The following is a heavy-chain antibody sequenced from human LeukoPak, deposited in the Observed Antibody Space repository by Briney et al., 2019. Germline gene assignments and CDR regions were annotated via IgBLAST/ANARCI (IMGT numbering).Heavy chain of an antibody. D-gene: IGHD3-9*01. CDR2: IYHSGIT. J-gene: IGHJ4*02. V-gene: IGHV4-34*01. CDR3: ARAVGSFDWLPLFDY. Sequence: SETLSLTCAVYGGSFSGYYWGWIRQPPGKGLEWIGNIYHSGITYYTPSLKSRVTISVDTSKNQFYLKLSSVTAADTAVYYCARAVGSFDWLPLFDYWGQGTLVTVSS. CDR1: GGSFSGYY.